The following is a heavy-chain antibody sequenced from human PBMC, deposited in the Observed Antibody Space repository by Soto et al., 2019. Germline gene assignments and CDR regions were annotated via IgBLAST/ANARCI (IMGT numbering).Heavy chain of an antibody. V-gene: IGHV3-23*01. CDR2: ISGSGGST. J-gene: IGHJ5*02. CDR1: GFTFSSYA. CDR3: ARDRLPYDFNGA. D-gene: IGHD3-16*01. Sequence: EVQLLESGGGLAQPGGSLRLSCAASGFTFSSYAMSWVRQAPGKGLEWVSAISGSGGSTHYADSVKGRVTISRDNSKNTLYLQMSSLRAEDTAIYYCARDRLPYDFNGAWCLGTLVTVSS.